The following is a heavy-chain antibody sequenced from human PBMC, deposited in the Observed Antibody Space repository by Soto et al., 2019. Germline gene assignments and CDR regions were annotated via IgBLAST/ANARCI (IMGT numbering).Heavy chain of an antibody. CDR3: ARGTLRYVDWSVDY. CDR1: GGSISSYY. J-gene: IGHJ4*02. Sequence: SETLSLTCTVSGGSISSYYWSWIRQPPGKGLEWIGYIYYSGSTNYNPSLKSRVTISVDTSKNQFSLKLSSVTAADTAVYYCARGTLRYVDWSVDYWGQGTLVTVSS. D-gene: IGHD3-9*01. CDR2: IYYSGST. V-gene: IGHV4-59*01.